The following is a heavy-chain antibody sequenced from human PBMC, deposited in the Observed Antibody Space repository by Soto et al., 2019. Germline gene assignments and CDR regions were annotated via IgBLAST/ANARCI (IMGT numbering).Heavy chain of an antibody. CDR1: GGTFSSYG. V-gene: IGHV1-69*06. CDR2: IIPLFGPP. CDR3: ARDRDTSPWYDYFAD. Sequence: QVQLVQSGAEVKKPGSSVKVSCKASGGTFSSYGFSWVRQAPGQGLEWMGGIIPLFGPPTYAQKFQGRVTITADKSTSTAYMALTSLTSEDTAVYYWARDRDTSPWYDYFADWGQGTLVTVSS. D-gene: IGHD6-13*01. J-gene: IGHJ4*02.